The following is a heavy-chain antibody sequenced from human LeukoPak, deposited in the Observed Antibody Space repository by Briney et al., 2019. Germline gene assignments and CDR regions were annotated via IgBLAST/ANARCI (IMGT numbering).Heavy chain of an antibody. CDR1: GGSLSGYS. V-gene: IGHV4-34*01. CDR2: INHSGST. Sequence: PSETLSLACAVYGGSLSGYSWSWIRRPPGKGLEWIGEINHSGSTNYNPSLKSRVTISADTSKNQFSLKLSAVTAADTAFYYCARVPGRPADVFDHWGQGTLVTVSS. D-gene: IGHD2-2*01. CDR3: ARVPGRPADVFDH. J-gene: IGHJ4*02.